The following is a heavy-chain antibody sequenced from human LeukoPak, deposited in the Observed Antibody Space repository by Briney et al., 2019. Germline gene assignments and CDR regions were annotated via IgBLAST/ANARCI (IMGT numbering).Heavy chain of an antibody. J-gene: IGHJ4*02. CDR1: GFTFSNYA. D-gene: IGHD2-2*02. Sequence: GGSLRLSCAASGFTFSNYAMTWVRQAPGKGLESVSAISGSGDSTHYADSVKGRFTISRDNSKNTLYLQMNSLRAEDTAVYYCAKGCSYTNCYTSDYWGQGTLVTVSS. V-gene: IGHV3-23*01. CDR3: AKGCSYTNCYTSDY. CDR2: ISGSGDST.